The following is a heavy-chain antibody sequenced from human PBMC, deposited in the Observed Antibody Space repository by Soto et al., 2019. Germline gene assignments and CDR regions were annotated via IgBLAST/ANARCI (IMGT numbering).Heavy chain of an antibody. V-gene: IGHV5-51*01. D-gene: IGHD1-26*01. Sequence: GESLKISCQASGYRFTTYWIGWVRQMPGKGLEWMGIFYPGDSDSTYSPSFQGQVTISGDKSISAAYLQWSSLKASDTAIYYCARGSKGGSNFYGLDVWGQRTTVTVSS. CDR1: GYRFTTYW. CDR2: FYPGDSDS. CDR3: ARGSKGGSNFYGLDV. J-gene: IGHJ6*02.